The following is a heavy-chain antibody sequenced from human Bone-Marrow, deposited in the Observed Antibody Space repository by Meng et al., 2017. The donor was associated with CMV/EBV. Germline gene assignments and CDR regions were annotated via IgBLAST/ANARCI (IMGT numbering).Heavy chain of an antibody. J-gene: IGHJ4*02. CDR2: INHSGST. Sequence: SETLSLTCAVYGGSFSGYYWSWIRQPPGKGLEWIGEINHSGSTNYNPSLKSRVTISVDTSKNQFSLKLSSVTAADTAVYYCARGRKQHDFWSGLPDYWGQGTLVTVSS. CDR1: GGSFSGYY. CDR3: ARGRKQHDFWSGLPDY. V-gene: IGHV4-34*01. D-gene: IGHD3-3*01.